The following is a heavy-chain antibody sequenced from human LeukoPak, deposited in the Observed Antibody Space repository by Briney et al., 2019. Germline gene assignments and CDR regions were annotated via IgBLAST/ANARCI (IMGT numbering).Heavy chain of an antibody. CDR2: ISYDGSNK. D-gene: IGHD5-12*01. CDR1: GFTFNNYA. J-gene: IGHJ6*03. CDR3: ARQDDYDRYYYYYMDV. V-gene: IGHV3-30*01. Sequence: GGSLRLSCAASGFTFNNYAIHWVRQAPGKGLEWVAVISYDGSNKYYADSVKGRFTISRDNSKNTLYLQMNSLRAEDTAVYYCARQDDYDRYYYYYMDVWGEGTTVTVSS.